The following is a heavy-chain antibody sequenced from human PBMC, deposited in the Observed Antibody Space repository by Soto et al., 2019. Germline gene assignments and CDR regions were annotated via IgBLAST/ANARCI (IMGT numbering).Heavy chain of an antibody. CDR3: ARLRVRAAAGIDY. J-gene: IGHJ4*02. D-gene: IGHD6-13*01. CDR1: GGSISSSSYY. CDR2: IYYSGST. V-gene: IGHV4-39*01. Sequence: PSETLSLTCTVSGGSISSSSYYWGWIRQPPGKGLEWIGSIYYSGSTYYNPSLKSRVTISVDTSKNQFSLKLSSVTAADTAVYYCARLRVRAAAGIDYWGQGTLVTVSS.